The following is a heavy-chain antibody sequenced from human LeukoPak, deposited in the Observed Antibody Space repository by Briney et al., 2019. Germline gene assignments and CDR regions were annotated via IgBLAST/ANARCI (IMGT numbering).Heavy chain of an antibody. V-gene: IGHV4-4*09. J-gene: IGHJ4*02. CDR1: GVSMSAYQ. CDR3: ATSNDAKIAPFDH. Sequence: SSETLSLTRTVSGVSMSAYQWSWVRQSPEKGLEWIGCINTKGETSYNPPPKSRVTTSVDTSKSQFSLRLTSVTAADTAVYYCATSNDAKIAPFDHWGQGAPVTVSS. CDR2: INTKGET. D-gene: IGHD2-21*01.